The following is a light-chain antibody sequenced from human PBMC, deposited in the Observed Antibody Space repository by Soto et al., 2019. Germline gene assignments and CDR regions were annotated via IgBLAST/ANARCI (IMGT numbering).Light chain of an antibody. Sequence: IVMTKSPVTLSVSPGERVTLSCRASETVRTNLAWFQQKPGQTPRLLIFGASTRATGIPTRFTGSGSETEFTLTIDSLQSEDLAVYYCQQYYNWPAYTFGQGTKLEI. CDR2: GAS. J-gene: IGKJ2*01. CDR3: QQYYNWPAYT. V-gene: IGKV3-15*01. CDR1: ETVRTN.